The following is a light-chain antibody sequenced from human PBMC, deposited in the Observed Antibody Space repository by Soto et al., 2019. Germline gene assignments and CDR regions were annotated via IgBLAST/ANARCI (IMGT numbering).Light chain of an antibody. CDR2: DAS. V-gene: IGKV1-5*01. CDR3: QQFRA. Sequence: DIQMTQSPSSVSASVGDRVTITCRSSEDISTWLAWYQQKPGKAPRLLIFDASNLERGVPSRFSGSGSGTEFTLTINNLQPDDFATYYCQQFRAFGQGTKVDIK. J-gene: IGKJ1*01. CDR1: EDISTW.